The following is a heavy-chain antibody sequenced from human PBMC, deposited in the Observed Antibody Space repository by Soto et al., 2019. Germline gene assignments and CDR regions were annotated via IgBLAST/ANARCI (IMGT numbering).Heavy chain of an antibody. J-gene: IGHJ6*02. CDR2: IIPILGIA. V-gene: IGHV1-69*08. CDR1: GGTFSSYT. CDR3: AREEGVTMVRGATEDGAYYYYYGMDV. Sequence: QVQLVQSGAEVKKPGSSVKVSCKASGGTFSSYTISWVRQAPGQGLEWMGRIIPILGIANYAQKFQGRVTITADKSTSTAYMELSSLRSEDTAVYYCAREEGVTMVRGATEDGAYYYYYGMDVWGQGTTVTVSS. D-gene: IGHD3-10*01.